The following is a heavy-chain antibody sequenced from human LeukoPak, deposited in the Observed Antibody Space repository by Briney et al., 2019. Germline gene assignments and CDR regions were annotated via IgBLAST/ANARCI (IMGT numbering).Heavy chain of an antibody. D-gene: IGHD1-26*01. CDR2: ISSSSSYI. CDR1: GFTFSSYS. V-gene: IGHV3-21*01. CDR3: ARVGQGEWFFDL. Sequence: GGSLRLSCAASGFTFSSYSMNWVRQAPGKGLEWVSSISSSSSYIYYADSVKGRFTISRDNAKNSLYLQMNSLRAEDTAVYYCARVGQGEWFFDLWGRGTPVTVSS. J-gene: IGHJ2*01.